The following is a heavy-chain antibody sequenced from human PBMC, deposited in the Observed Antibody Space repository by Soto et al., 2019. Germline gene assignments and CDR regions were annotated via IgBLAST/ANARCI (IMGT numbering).Heavy chain of an antibody. CDR1: VFTFSIHG. CDR3: ARESSSGRRDRIDY. V-gene: IGHV3-33*01. D-gene: IGHD6-19*01. J-gene: IGHJ4*02. CDR2: VWYVGTNR. Sequence: RGSLRLSGLSSVFTFSIHGVHWFGQAPGKGLEWVTVVWYVGTNRFYADSVKGRFTISRDISENTVYLQMDSLRSEDTAVYYCARESSSGRRDRIDYWGQGTLVTVPQ.